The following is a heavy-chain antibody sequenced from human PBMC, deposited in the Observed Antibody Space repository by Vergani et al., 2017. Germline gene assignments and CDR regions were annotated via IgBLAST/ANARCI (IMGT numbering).Heavy chain of an antibody. D-gene: IGHD5-18*01. J-gene: IGHJ4*02. Sequence: EVQLVESGGGLVQPGRSLRLSCAASGFTFDDYAMHWVRQAPGKGLEWVSGISWNSGSIGYADSVKGRFTTSRDNAKNSLYLQMNSLRAEDTALYYCAKDEVDTAMGRIDYWGQGTLVTVSS. CDR1: GFTFDDYA. V-gene: IGHV3-9*01. CDR2: ISWNSGSI. CDR3: AKDEVDTAMGRIDY.